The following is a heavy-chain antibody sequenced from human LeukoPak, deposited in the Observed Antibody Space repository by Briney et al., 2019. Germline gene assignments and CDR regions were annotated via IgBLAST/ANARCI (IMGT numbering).Heavy chain of an antibody. J-gene: IGHJ4*02. CDR1: GFTLSSYA. Sequence: SGGSLRLSCSASGFTLSSYAMHWVRQAPGKGLEYVSAISSNGGSTYYADSVKGRFTISRDNSKNTLYLQMSSMRAEDTAVYYCSLPYDILTRQDYWGQGTLVTVPS. CDR2: ISSNGGST. CDR3: SLPYDILTRQDY. V-gene: IGHV3-64D*06. D-gene: IGHD3-9*01.